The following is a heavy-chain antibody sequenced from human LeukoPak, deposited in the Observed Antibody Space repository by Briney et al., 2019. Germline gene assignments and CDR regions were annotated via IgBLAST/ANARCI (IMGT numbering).Heavy chain of an antibody. CDR3: ARASHGSNSEFDY. J-gene: IGHJ4*02. V-gene: IGHV4-59*01. D-gene: IGHD4-23*01. CDR1: GGSISGYY. CDR2: IYYRGST. Sequence: SETLSLTCTVSGGSISGYYWTWLRQPPGKGLEWIGFIYYRGSTNYNPSLKSRVTISLDTSRNQFSLKLSSVTAADTAVYYCARASHGSNSEFDYWGRGTLVTVSS.